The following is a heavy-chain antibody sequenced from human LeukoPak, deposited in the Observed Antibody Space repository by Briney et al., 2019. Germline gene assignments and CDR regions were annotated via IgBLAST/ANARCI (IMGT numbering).Heavy chain of an antibody. Sequence: GGSLRLSCAASGFTFDDYGMSWVRQAPGKGLEWVSGINWNGSSTGYADSVKGRFTISRDNAKNSLYLQMNSLRAEDTALYYCARERGYSSSDYFDYWGQGTLVTVSS. D-gene: IGHD6-6*01. CDR2: INWNGSST. V-gene: IGHV3-20*04. J-gene: IGHJ4*02. CDR3: ARERGYSSSDYFDY. CDR1: GFTFDDYG.